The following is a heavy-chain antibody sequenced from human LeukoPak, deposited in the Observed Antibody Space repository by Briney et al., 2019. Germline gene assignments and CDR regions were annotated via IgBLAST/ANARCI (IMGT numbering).Heavy chain of an antibody. CDR3: ARDYGGSSPFDY. D-gene: IGHD4-23*01. V-gene: IGHV3-48*03. CDR2: ISSSGTDI. J-gene: IGHJ4*02. Sequence: PGGSLRFSCAASGFTFSNYEMHWLRHAPGKGLEWVLYISSSGTDIYYAYSLKGRFTISIDNAKFSLYLHINSLRSEDTAVYYCARDYGGSSPFDYWGQGTLVTVSS. CDR1: GFTFSNYE.